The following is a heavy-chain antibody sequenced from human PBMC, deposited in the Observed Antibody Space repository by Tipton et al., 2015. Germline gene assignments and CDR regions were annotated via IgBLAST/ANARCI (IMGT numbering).Heavy chain of an antibody. CDR3: GRDCHSGPCYPTT. V-gene: IGHV1-18*01. D-gene: IGHD1-1*01. J-gene: IGHJ4*02. Sequence: QLVQSGAEVKKPGASVKVSCKASGYTYSDDGISWVRQDPGQGLEWMGHISADNGDTIYGQKFQGRVTLTTDTSTDTAYMEMRSLQADDTAVYFCGRDCHSGPCYPTTWGQGTLLTVSS. CDR2: ISADNGDT. CDR1: GYTYSDDG.